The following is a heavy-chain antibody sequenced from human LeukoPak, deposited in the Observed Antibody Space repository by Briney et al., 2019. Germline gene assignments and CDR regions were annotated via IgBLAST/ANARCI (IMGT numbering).Heavy chain of an antibody. CDR1: GFAFDDYA. D-gene: IGHD4-17*01. V-gene: IGHV3-43*02. CDR3: AKDPRPRDYGDYEGYIDY. J-gene: IGHJ4*01. Sequence: GGSLRLSCAASGFAFDDYAMHWVRQAPGKGLEWGSLISGDGGRTYYADSVKGRFTISRDNSKNSLDMQMNSLRTEDTALYYCAKDPRPRDYGDYEGYIDYWGQGTLVTVSS. CDR2: ISGDGGRT.